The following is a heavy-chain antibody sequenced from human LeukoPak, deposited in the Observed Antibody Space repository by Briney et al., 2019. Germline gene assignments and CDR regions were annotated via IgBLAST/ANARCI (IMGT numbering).Heavy chain of an antibody. CDR3: AKDGSSSSGDFDY. Sequence: GGSLRLSCATSGFTFSSNWMSWVRHVPGRGLDWVANIKPDGSAEYYAASVKGRFTVSRDNAKNSLYLQMNSLRAEDTALYYCAKDGSSSSGDFDYWGQGTLVTVSS. J-gene: IGHJ4*02. CDR1: GFTFSSNW. V-gene: IGHV3-7*03. D-gene: IGHD6-6*01. CDR2: IKPDGSAE.